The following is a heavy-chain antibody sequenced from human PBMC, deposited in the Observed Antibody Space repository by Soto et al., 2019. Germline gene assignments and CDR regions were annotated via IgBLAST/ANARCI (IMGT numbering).Heavy chain of an antibody. CDR1: GGTFSSYA. D-gene: IGHD2-2*01. CDR2: VIPIFGTA. V-gene: IGHV1-69*01. Sequence: QVQLVQSGAVVKKPGSSVKVSCKASGGTFSSYAISWVRQAPGQGLEWMGGVIPIFGTANYAQKFQGRVTITEDESTSTAYMELSSLRSEDTAVYYCARDCSSTSCYFYYGMDVWGQGTTVTVSS. J-gene: IGHJ6*02. CDR3: ARDCSSTSCYFYYGMDV.